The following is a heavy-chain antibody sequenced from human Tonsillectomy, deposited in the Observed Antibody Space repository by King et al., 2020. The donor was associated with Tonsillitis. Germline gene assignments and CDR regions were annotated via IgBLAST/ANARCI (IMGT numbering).Heavy chain of an antibody. V-gene: IGHV5-51*01. CDR2: IYPGESDI. CDR3: AIPLAHYSVSGSYFVDY. CDR1: GYSFTSYW. D-gene: IGHD3-10*01. Sequence: EVQLVESGAEVKKPGESLKISCQGSGYSFTSYWIAWVRQMPGKGLEWMGIIYPGESDIRYSPSFQGQVTLSADKSISTAYLQWSSLKASDTAMYYCAIPLAHYSVSGSYFVDYWGQGTLVTVSS. J-gene: IGHJ4*02.